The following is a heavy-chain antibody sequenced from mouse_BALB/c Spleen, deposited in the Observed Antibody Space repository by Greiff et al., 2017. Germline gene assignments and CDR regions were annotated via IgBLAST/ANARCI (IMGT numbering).Heavy chain of an antibody. CDR2: ISSGGST. CDR3: ARVEGNYAMDY. CDR1: GFTFSSYA. Sequence: EVQRVESGGGLVKPGGSLKLSCAASGFTFSSYAMSWVRQTPEKRLEWVASISSGGSTYYPDSVKGRFTISRDNARNILYLQMSSLRSEDTAMYYCARVEGNYAMDYWGQGTSVTVSS. J-gene: IGHJ4*01. V-gene: IGHV5-6-5*01.